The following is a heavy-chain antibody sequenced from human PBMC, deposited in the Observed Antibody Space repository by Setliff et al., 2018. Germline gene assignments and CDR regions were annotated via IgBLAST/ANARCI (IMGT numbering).Heavy chain of an antibody. CDR2: TIPIFGTT. CDR3: AREGVDTRSSTDYRYYMDV. V-gene: IGHV1-69*05. CDR1: GGTLTTFTTYS. J-gene: IGHJ6*03. D-gene: IGHD5-18*01. Sequence: SVKVSCKASGGTLTTFTTYSLIWVRQAPGQGLEWMGGTIPIFGTTDYAQKFQGRVTIITDESTSTAYMELRSLRTEDTAVYYCAREGVDTRSSTDYRYYMDVWGKGTTVTVSS.